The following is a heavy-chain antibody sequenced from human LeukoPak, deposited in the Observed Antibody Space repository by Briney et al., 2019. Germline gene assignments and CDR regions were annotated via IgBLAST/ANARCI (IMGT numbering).Heavy chain of an antibody. V-gene: IGHV1-3*01. J-gene: IGHJ4*02. CDR1: GYTFTSYA. D-gene: IGHD3-22*01. CDR3: ARDRLKGSSGYYSEIEY. CDR2: INAGNGNT. Sequence: ASVKVSCKASGYTFTSYAMHWVRQAPGQSLEWMGWINAGNGNTKYSQKFQGRLTMTRDTSTSTVYMELSSLRSEDTAVYYCARDRLKGSSGYYSEIEYWGQGTLVTVSS.